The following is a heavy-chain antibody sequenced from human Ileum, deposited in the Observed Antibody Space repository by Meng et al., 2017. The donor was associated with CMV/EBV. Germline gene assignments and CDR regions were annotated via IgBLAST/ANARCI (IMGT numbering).Heavy chain of an antibody. CDR2: INVDKGNT. J-gene: IGHJ4*02. D-gene: IGHD3-22*01. V-gene: IGHV1-3*01. Sequence: IHWVSQGPEQRLGWMGWINVDKGNTKYSEECQDKVTITRDTSASTFYMDLSSLTSEDTAIYYCAKGYYYDSIGFYPFDYWGQGTLVTVSS. CDR3: AKGYYYDSIGFYPFDY.